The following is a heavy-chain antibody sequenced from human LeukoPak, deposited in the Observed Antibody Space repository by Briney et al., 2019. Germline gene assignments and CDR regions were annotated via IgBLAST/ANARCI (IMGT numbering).Heavy chain of an antibody. D-gene: IGHD3-3*01. CDR2: ISAYNGNT. CDR1: GYTFTSYG. CDR3: ARGWASRYYDFWSGYYN. V-gene: IGHV1-18*01. Sequence: GASVKVSCKASGYTFTSYGIIWVRQAPGQGLEWMGWISAYNGNTNYAQKLQGRVTMTTDTSTSTAYMELRSLRSDDTAVYYCARGWASRYYDFWSGYYNWGQGTLVTVSS. J-gene: IGHJ4*02.